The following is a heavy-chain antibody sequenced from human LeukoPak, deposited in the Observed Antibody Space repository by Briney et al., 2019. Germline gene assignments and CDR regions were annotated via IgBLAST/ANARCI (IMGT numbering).Heavy chain of an antibody. D-gene: IGHD3-22*01. CDR1: GGSISSHY. J-gene: IGHJ3*02. CDR3: ARHSDHYDFAFDI. CDR2: IYTSGST. Sequence: SETLSLTCTVSGGSISSHYWSWIRQPPGKGLEWIGYIYTSGSTNYNPSLKSRVTISVDTSKNQFSLKLSSVTAADTAVCYCARHSDHYDFAFDIWGQGTMVTVSS. V-gene: IGHV4-4*09.